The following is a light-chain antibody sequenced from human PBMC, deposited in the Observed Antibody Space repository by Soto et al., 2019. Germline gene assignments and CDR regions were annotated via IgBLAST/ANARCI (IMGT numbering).Light chain of an antibody. V-gene: IGLV1-40*01. Sequence: QSVLTQPPSVSGAPGKRVTISCTGSSSNFGAGYDVHWYQQLPGTAPKLLIYGDSNRPSGVPDRFSGSKSGTSASLAITGLQAEDEADYYCQSYDSSLSAVVFGGGTKLTVL. CDR3: QSYDSSLSAVV. CDR1: SSNFGAGYD. J-gene: IGLJ2*01. CDR2: GDS.